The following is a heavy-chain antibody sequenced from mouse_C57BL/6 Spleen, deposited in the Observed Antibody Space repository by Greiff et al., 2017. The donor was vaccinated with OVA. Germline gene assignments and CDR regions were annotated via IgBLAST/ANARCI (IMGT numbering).Heavy chain of an antibody. CDR2: INPSNGGT. J-gene: IGHJ1*03. V-gene: IGHV1-53*01. CDR3: AREDYYGPNWYFDV. Sequence: QVHVKQPGTELVKPGASVKLSCKASGYTFTSYWMHWVKQRPGQGLEWIGNINPSNGGTNYNEKFKSKATLTVDKSSSTAYMQLSSLTSEDSAVYYCAREDYYGPNWYFDVWGTGTTVTVSS. CDR1: GYTFTSYW. D-gene: IGHD1-1*01.